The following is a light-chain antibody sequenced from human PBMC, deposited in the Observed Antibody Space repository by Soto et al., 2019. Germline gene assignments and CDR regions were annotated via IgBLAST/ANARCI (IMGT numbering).Light chain of an antibody. CDR1: HDIRKY. CDR3: QQYDNGLIT. CDR2: DAS. J-gene: IGKJ5*01. V-gene: IGKV1-33*01. Sequence: DIQMTQSPSSLSASVGDRVSITCQASHDIRKYLNRYQLKPGKAPNLLIYDASNLEPGVPSRFSASGSGTDFTFTINSLQPEDIATYYCQQYDNGLITFGQGTRLEIK.